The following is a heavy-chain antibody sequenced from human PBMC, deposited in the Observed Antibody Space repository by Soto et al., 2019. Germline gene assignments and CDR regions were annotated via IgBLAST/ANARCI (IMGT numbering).Heavy chain of an antibody. CDR2: FDPEDGET. CDR3: ATPPRYDYIWGSYRSPDAFDI. J-gene: IGHJ3*02. V-gene: IGHV1-24*01. Sequence: ASVKVSCKVSGYTLTELSMHWVRQAPGKGLEWMGGFDPEDGETIYAQKFQGRVTMTEDTSTDTAYMELSSLRSEDTAVYYCATPPRYDYIWGSYRSPDAFDIWGQGTMVTVSS. CDR1: GYTLTELS. D-gene: IGHD3-16*02.